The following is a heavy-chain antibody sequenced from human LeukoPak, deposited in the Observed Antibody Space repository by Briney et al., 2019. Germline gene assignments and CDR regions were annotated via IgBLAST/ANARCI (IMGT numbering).Heavy chain of an antibody. J-gene: IGHJ6*02. CDR2: ISDSAVNT. D-gene: IGHD3-16*01. CDR1: GLAFNSYG. Sequence: GGSLRLSCAASGLAFNSYGMSWVRQAPGKGLEWVSAISDSAVNTYYTASVKGRFTVSRDNSNSTLYLQMNSLRAEDTAVYYCAKSPFILKLRSGELWLYPMDVWGQGTTVTVSS. V-gene: IGHV3-23*01. CDR3: AKSPFILKLRSGELWLYPMDV.